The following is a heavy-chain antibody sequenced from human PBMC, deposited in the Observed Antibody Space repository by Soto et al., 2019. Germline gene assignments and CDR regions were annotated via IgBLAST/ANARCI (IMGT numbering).Heavy chain of an antibody. CDR1: AGTFSSYA. J-gene: IGHJ1*01. D-gene: IGHD6-13*01. Sequence: QVQLVQSGAEVKKPGSSVKVSCKASAGTFSSYAISWVRQAPGQGLEWMGGIIPIFGTANYEQKFQGRVTITADETKRTADMELSSLRSEDTAVYYCARDGLHAGMDSDTPNEFQPWGQGTLVTVSS. V-gene: IGHV1-69*12. CDR3: ARDGLHAGMDSDTPNEFQP. CDR2: IIPIFGTA.